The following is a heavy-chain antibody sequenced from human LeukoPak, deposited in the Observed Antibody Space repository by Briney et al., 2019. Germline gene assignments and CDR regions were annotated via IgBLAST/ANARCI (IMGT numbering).Heavy chain of an antibody. CDR3: ARDRSSSSHLGWFDP. V-gene: IGHV4-59*01. CDR2: IYHSGST. D-gene: IGHD6-6*01. J-gene: IGHJ5*02. CDR1: GGSISSYY. Sequence: PSETLSLTCTVSGGSISSYYWSWIRQPPGKGLEWIGYIYHSGSTNYNPSLKSRVTISVDTSKNQFSLKLSSVTAADTAVYYCARDRSSSSHLGWFDPWGQGTLVTVSS.